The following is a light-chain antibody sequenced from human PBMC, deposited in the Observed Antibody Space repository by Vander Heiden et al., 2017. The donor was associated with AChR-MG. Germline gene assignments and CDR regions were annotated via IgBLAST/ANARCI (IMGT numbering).Light chain of an antibody. CDR2: DVS. CDR3: SSYTSSSTRDVI. CDR1: SSDGGGYNY. J-gene: IGLJ2*01. V-gene: IGLV2-14*03. Sequence: QSALTQPASVSGSPGPSITSSCTGSSSDGGGYNYVPWYQQHPGKAPKLMIYDVSKRPSGVSNRFSASKSGNTASLTISGLQAEDEAYYFCSSYTSSSTRDVIFGGGTKLTVL.